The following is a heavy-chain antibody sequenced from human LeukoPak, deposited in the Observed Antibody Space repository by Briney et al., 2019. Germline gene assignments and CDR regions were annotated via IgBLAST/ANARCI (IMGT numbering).Heavy chain of an antibody. CDR3: AKLLYYYDSSQPY. V-gene: IGHV3-23*01. CDR1: GFTFSSYG. D-gene: IGHD3-22*01. Sequence: GGSLRPSCAASGFTFSSYGMSWVRQAPGKWLEWVSAISGSGGSTYYADSVKGRFTISRDNSKNTLYLQMNSLRAEDTAVYYCAKLLYYYDSSQPYWGQGTLVTVSS. J-gene: IGHJ4*02. CDR2: ISGSGGST.